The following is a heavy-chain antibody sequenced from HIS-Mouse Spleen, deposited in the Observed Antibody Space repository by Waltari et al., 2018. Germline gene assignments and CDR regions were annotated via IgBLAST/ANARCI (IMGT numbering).Heavy chain of an antibody. V-gene: IGHV1-8*01. D-gene: IGHD4-4*01. CDR3: ARGHDYSNYFDY. CDR2: MNPNSGNT. J-gene: IGHJ4*02. CDR1: GYTFTSYD. Sequence: QVQLVQSGAEVKKPGASVKVSCKASGYTFTSYDINWVRQATGQGREWMGWMNPNSGNTGHVQKFQGIVTMTRNTSISTAYMELSSLRSEDTAVYYCARGHDYSNYFDYWGQGTLVTVSS.